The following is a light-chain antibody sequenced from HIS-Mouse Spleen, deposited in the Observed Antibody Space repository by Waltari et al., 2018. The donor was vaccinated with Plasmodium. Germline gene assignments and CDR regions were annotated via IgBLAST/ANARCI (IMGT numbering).Light chain of an antibody. CDR3: AAWYDSLSGWV. J-gene: IGLJ3*02. CDR1: SSNIGSNY. V-gene: IGLV1-47*01. CDR2: RNN. Sequence: QSVLTQPPSASGTPGQRVTISCSGSSSNIGSNYVYWYQQLPGTAPKLLIYRNNQRPSGVPDRFSGSKSGTSAALASSGLRSEDEADYYCAAWYDSLSGWVFGGGTKLTVL.